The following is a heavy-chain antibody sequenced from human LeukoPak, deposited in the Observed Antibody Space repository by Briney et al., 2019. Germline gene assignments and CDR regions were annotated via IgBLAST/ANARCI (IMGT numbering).Heavy chain of an antibody. Sequence: ASVKVSCKASGYTFTSYAMHWVRQAPGQRLEWMGWSNAGNGNTKYSQKFQGRVTITRDTSASTAYMELSSLRSEDTAVYYCAREPVPVWFDPWGQGTLVTVSS. CDR1: GYTFTSYA. CDR2: SNAGNGNT. D-gene: IGHD2-2*01. CDR3: AREPVPVWFDP. V-gene: IGHV1-3*01. J-gene: IGHJ5*02.